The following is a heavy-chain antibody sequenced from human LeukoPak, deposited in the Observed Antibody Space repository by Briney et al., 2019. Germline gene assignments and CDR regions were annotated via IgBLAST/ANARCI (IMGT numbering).Heavy chain of an antibody. CDR2: ISPYNGNT. V-gene: IGHV1-18*01. Sequence: GXSVKVSCKPSGYTFNTYGITWVRQAPGQGLEWMGWISPYNGNTNYAQKLQGRVTMTTDTSTSTAYMELRSLRSDDTAVYYCARDKGDWNGVDYWGQGTLVTVSS. CDR3: ARDKGDWNGVDY. J-gene: IGHJ4*02. D-gene: IGHD1-1*01. CDR1: GYTFNTYG.